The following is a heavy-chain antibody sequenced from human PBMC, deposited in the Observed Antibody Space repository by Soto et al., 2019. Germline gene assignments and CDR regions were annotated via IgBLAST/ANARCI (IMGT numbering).Heavy chain of an antibody. CDR1: GFTFSSYA. J-gene: IGHJ6*02. CDR2: ISGSGGST. CDR3: AKSEGSGSYYYYYGMDV. V-gene: IGHV3-23*01. Sequence: EVQLLESGGGLVQPGGSLRLSCAASGFTFSSYAMSWVRQAPGKGLEWVSAISGSGGSTYYADSVKGRFTISRDNSKNTLYLQMNRLRAEDTAVYYCAKSEGSGSYYYYYGMDVWGQGTTVTVSS. D-gene: IGHD3-10*01.